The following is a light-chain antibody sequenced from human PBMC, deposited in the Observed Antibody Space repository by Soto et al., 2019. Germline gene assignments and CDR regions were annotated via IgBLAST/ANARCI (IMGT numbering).Light chain of an antibody. CDR2: SAS. J-gene: IGKJ2*01. Sequence: DIQMTQSPSALSASVGDRVTITCRASQGVSAYLLWYQQTQGRAPKLLIYSASNLVSGVPSRFSGSGSGPNFTLTNSSLPPGDVATFYCQQSYRTPHTFGQGTPLET. CDR3: QQSYRTPHT. V-gene: IGKV1-39*01. CDR1: QGVSAY.